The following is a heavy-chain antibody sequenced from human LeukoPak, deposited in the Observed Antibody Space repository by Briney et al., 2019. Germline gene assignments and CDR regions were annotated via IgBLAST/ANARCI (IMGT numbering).Heavy chain of an antibody. Sequence: PGGSLRLSCAASGFTFNTYAMSWVRQAPGKGLEWVSSISYSGGSTYYADSEKGRFTISRDNSMNTLYLQMSSLRAEDTALYYCARHYSGGVFDIWGQGTMVTVSS. CDR1: GFTFNTYA. J-gene: IGHJ3*02. CDR3: ARHYSGGVFDI. D-gene: IGHD2-8*02. V-gene: IGHV3-23*01. CDR2: ISYSGGST.